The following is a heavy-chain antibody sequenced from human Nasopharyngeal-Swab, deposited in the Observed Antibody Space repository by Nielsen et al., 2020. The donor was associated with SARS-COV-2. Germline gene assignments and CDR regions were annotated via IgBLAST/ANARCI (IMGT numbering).Heavy chain of an antibody. D-gene: IGHD6-13*01. Sequence: QTLSLSRAVSIESFSGYYWTWIRQPPGTGLEWSGEINHSGSTNYNPSLKSRVTISVDTSKHQFSLKLSSVTAADTAVYYCARWQQLVGGLVYWFDPWGQGTLVTVSS. CDR2: INHSGST. CDR1: IESFSGYY. J-gene: IGHJ5*02. V-gene: IGHV4-34*01. CDR3: ARWQQLVGGLVYWFDP.